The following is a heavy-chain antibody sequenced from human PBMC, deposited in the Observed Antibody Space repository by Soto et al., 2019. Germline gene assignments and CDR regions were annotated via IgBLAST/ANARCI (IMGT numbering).Heavy chain of an antibody. D-gene: IGHD6-13*01. CDR3: AKVTKRAAAGRYEYYKYGMDV. CDR1: GFAFSTYA. V-gene: IGHV3-23*01. Sequence: GGSLRLSCAAAGFAFSTYAVTWVRQAPGKGLEWVSVISGSGGSSCYAASVKGRFTISRDNSKNTLFLQMNGLRAEDTAVYYCAKVTKRAAAGRYEYYKYGMDVWGQGTTVTVSS. CDR2: ISGSGGSS. J-gene: IGHJ6*02.